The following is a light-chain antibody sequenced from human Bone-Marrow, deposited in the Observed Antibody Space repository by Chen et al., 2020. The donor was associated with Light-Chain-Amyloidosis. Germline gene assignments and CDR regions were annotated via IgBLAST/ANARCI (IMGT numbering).Light chain of an antibody. Sequence: SYVLTQPSSVSVAPGQTATIACGGNNIGSTSVHWYQQTPGQAPLLVVYDDSDRPSGIPERLSGYNSGNTATLTIIRLEAGDEADYYCQVWDSSTDRPVFGGGTKLTVL. CDR2: DDS. CDR3: QVWDSSTDRPV. V-gene: IGLV3-21*02. CDR1: NIGSTS. J-gene: IGLJ3*02.